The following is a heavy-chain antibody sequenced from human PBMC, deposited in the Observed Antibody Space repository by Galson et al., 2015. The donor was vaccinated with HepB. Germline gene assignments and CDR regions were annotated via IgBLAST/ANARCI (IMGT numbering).Heavy chain of an antibody. CDR1: GFTFNSYS. V-gene: IGHV3-48*01. CDR2: VTSDSGII. Sequence: SLRLSCAASGFTFNSYSMNWVRQAPGKGLEWLSYVTSDSGIIYYAESVKGRFTVSRDNAKNSLYLQMNSLGADDTAVYYCARDHVSYCSGSSCFSRGPFDPWGQGTPVTVSS. D-gene: IGHD2-2*01. CDR3: ARDHVSYCSGSSCFSRGPFDP. J-gene: IGHJ5*02.